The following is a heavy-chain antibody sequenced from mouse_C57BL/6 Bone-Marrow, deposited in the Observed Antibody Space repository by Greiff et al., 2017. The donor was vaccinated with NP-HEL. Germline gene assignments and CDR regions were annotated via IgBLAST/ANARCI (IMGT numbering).Heavy chain of an antibody. V-gene: IGHV1-80*01. CDR2: IYPGDGDT. CDR1: GYAFSSYW. Sequence: QVQLQQSGAELVKPGASVKISCKASGYAFSSYWMNWVKERPGKGLEWIGQIYPGDGDTKYNGKFKGKATLTADKSSSTAYMQVSSLTSEDSAVYFCARGDYGGSRFGNAMDYGGRGNSVTVSS. CDR3: ARGDYGGSRFGNAMDY. J-gene: IGHJ4*01. D-gene: IGHD1-1*01.